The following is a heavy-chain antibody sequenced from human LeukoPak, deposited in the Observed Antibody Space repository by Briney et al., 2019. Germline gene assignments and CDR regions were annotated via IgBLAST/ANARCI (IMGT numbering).Heavy chain of an antibody. CDR3: ARQPRHYYDSSGYYRWFDP. CDR2: IYYSGST. V-gene: IGHV4-59*08. J-gene: IGHJ5*02. D-gene: IGHD3-22*01. Sequence: SETLSLTCTVSGGSISSYYWSWIRQPPGKGLEWIGYIYYSGSTNYNPSLKSRVTISVDTSKNQFSLKLSSVTAADTAVYYCARQPRHYYDSSGYYRWFDPWGQGTLVTVSS. CDR1: GGSISSYY.